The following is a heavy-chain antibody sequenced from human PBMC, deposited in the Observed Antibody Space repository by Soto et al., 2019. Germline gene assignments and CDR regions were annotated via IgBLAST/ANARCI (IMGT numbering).Heavy chain of an antibody. CDR3: ARDSDFWSGYYTPHSNPHYYYGMDV. Sequence: ASVKVSCKASGYTFTSYYMHWVRQAPGQGLEWMGIINPSGGSTSYAQKFQGRVTMTRDTSTSTVYMELSSLRSEDTAVYYCARDSDFWSGYYTPHSNPHYYYGMDVWGQGTTVTVSS. CDR1: GYTFTSYY. CDR2: INPSGGST. D-gene: IGHD3-3*01. J-gene: IGHJ6*02. V-gene: IGHV1-46*01.